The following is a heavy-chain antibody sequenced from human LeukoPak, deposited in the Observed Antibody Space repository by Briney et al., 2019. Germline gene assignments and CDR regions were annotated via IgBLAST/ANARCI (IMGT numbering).Heavy chain of an antibody. CDR1: GGSSSSGNSY. CDR2: ICPSGTT. Sequence: PSETLSLTCTVSGGSSSSGNSYWTWIRQPAGKGLEWIGLICPSGTTNYNPSLKSRLTISLDTSKNQFSLRLTSVTAADTAIYYCAREFHYWGQGTLVTVSS. V-gene: IGHV4-61*02. CDR3: AREFHY. J-gene: IGHJ4*02.